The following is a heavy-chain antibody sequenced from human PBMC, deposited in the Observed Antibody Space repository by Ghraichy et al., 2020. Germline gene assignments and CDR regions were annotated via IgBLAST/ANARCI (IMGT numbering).Heavy chain of an antibody. Sequence: SETLSLTCTVSGGSISSSSYYWGWIRQPPGKGLEWIGSIYYSGSTYYNPSLKSRVTISVDTSKNQFSLKLSSVTAADTAVYYCARQPTGREPAEDWGQGTLVTVSS. CDR1: GGSISSSSYY. V-gene: IGHV4-39*01. J-gene: IGHJ4*02. CDR2: IYYSGST. D-gene: IGHD1-14*01. CDR3: ARQPTGREPAED.